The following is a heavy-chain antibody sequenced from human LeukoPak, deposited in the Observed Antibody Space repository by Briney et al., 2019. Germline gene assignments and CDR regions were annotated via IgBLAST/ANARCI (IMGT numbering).Heavy chain of an antibody. Sequence: SETLSLTCSVSGGSISGYYWRWIRQPPGRGLEWIGYIYYRGSTNYNPSLKSRVTLSVDTSKNQFSLKLVSVTAADTAVYYCARHPPSSAGAYDIWGQGTMVTVSS. D-gene: IGHD3-10*01. CDR3: ARHPPSSAGAYDI. CDR2: IYYRGST. J-gene: IGHJ3*02. CDR1: GGSISGYY. V-gene: IGHV4-59*08.